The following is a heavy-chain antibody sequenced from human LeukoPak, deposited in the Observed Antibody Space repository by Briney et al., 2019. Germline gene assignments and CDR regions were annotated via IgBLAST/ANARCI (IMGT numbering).Heavy chain of an antibody. J-gene: IGHJ5*02. V-gene: IGHV4-61*02. CDR3: ARGPDWFDP. Sequence: SETLSLTCTVSGGSISSGSYYWSWIRQPAGKGLEWIGRIYTSGSTNYNPSLKSRVTISVDTSKNQFSLKLSSVTAADTAVYYCARGPDWFDPWGQGTLVTVSS. CDR2: IYTSGST. CDR1: GGSISSGSYY.